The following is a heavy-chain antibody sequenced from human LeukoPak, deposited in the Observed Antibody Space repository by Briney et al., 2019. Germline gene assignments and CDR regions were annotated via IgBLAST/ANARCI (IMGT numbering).Heavy chain of an antibody. CDR3: ARMIFASGYYYYMDV. J-gene: IGHJ6*03. D-gene: IGHD3/OR15-3a*01. CDR2: ISAYNGNT. V-gene: IGHV1-18*01. Sequence: GASVKVSCKASGYTFTSYGISWVRQAPGQGLEWMGLISAYNGNTNYAQKLQGRVTMTTETSTSTAYMELRSLRSDDTAVYYCARMIFASGYYYYMDVWGKGTTVTVSS. CDR1: GYTFTSYG.